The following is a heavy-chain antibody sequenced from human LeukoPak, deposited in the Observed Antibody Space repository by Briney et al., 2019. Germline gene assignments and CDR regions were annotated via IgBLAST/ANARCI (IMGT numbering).Heavy chain of an antibody. CDR1: GFTFSSYE. CDR3: ARGGSWIQLWLQDY. V-gene: IGHV3-48*03. CDR2: ISSSGSPI. J-gene: IGHJ4*02. D-gene: IGHD5-18*01. Sequence: GGSLRLSCAASGFTFSSYEMNWVRQAPGKGLEWVSYISSSGSPIYYADSVKGRFTISRDNAKNSLFLQMNILRAEDTAVYYCARGGSWIQLWLQDYWGQGTLVTVSS.